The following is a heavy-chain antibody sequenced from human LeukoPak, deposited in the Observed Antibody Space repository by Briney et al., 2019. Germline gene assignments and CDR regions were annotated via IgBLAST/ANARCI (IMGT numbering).Heavy chain of an antibody. J-gene: IGHJ6*03. CDR1: GGSIGSYY. D-gene: IGHD3-9*01. CDR2: TYYGGNT. CDR3: ARGTISMDV. V-gene: IGHV4-59*01. Sequence: MTSETLSLTCTVSGGSIGSYYWSWIRQPPGKGLEWIGYTYYGGNTDHNPSLKSRVSISVDTSKNQVSLRLTSVTAADTAVYYCARGTISMDVWGRGTTVTISS.